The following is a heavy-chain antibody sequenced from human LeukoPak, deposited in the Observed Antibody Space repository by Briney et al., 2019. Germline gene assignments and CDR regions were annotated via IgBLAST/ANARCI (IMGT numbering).Heavy chain of an antibody. Sequence: PGGSLRLSCAASGFSFSRHWMTWVRQAPGKGREWVANIKPDGSKTTYVESVKGRFTISRDNAKNSLFLQMISLRIEDTAVYYCATQPSVIDLDLWGQGTLVTVSS. J-gene: IGHJ4*02. CDR1: GFSFSRHW. CDR2: IKPDGSKT. V-gene: IGHV3-7*01. D-gene: IGHD2-21*01. CDR3: ATQPSVIDLDL.